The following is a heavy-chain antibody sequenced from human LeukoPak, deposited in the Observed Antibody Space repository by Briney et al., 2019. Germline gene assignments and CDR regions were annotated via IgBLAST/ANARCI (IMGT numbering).Heavy chain of an antibody. V-gene: IGHV3-48*02. J-gene: IGHJ6*02. Sequence: GGSLRLSCAASGFTFSSYSMNWVRQAPGKGLEWVSYISSSSSTIYYADSVKGRFTISRDNAKNSLYLQMNSLRDEDTAVYYCARGSRGRYWGYYGMDVWGQGTTVTVSS. CDR3: ARGSRGRYWGYYGMDV. CDR2: ISSSSSTI. D-gene: IGHD6-19*01. CDR1: GFTFSSYS.